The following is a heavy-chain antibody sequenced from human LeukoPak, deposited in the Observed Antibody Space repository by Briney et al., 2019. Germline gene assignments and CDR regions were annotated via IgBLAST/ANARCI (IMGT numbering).Heavy chain of an antibody. Sequence: TGGSLRLSCAASGFAFSSYSMNWVRQAPGKGLEWVSFISSSSSTIYYADSVKGRFTISRDNAKNSLYLQMNSPRAEDTAVYYCARDRGGSYSAIDYWGQGTLVTVSS. CDR3: ARDRGGSYSAIDY. V-gene: IGHV3-48*04. D-gene: IGHD1-26*01. CDR2: ISSSSSTI. J-gene: IGHJ4*02. CDR1: GFAFSSYS.